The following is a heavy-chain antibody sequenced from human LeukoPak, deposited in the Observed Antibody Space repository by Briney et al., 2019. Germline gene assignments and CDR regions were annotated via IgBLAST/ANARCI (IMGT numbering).Heavy chain of an antibody. D-gene: IGHD2-21*02. CDR2: ISRGSDYM. Sequence: GGSLRLSCAASGFSFLNYGMNWVRQAPGKGLEGVASISRGSDYMYYADSVKGRFTISRDNANNSLFLQMNSLRADDTGIYYCTRPGDTLIWDSFDPWGQGTLVTVSS. CDR1: GFSFLNYG. J-gene: IGHJ5*02. CDR3: TRPGDTLIWDSFDP. V-gene: IGHV3-21*04.